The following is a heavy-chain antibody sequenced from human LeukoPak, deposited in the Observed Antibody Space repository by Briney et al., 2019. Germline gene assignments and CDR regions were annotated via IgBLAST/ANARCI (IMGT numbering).Heavy chain of an antibody. CDR2: ISSSSSTI. CDR3: AGYSSGWYMDY. V-gene: IGHV3-48*01. Sequence: GGSLRLSCAASGFTFSSYSMNWVRQAPGKGLEWVSYISSSSSTIYYADSVKGRFTTSRDNAKNSLYLQMNSLRAEDTAVYYCAGYSSGWYMDYWGQGTLVTVSS. CDR1: GFTFSSYS. D-gene: IGHD6-19*01. J-gene: IGHJ4*02.